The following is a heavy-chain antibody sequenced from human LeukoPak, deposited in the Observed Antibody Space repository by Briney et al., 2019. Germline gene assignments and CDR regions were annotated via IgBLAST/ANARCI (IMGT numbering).Heavy chain of an antibody. Sequence: ASVTLCCKASGYTFTSYDINWVRQAAGQGLEWVGWMNPNSRNTGYAQKFQGRVTMTMNTAISTAYMELSSLRSDDTAVYYCARVYSDSSGYYVQGFDYWGQGTVFSVSS. CDR1: GYTFTSYD. CDR2: MNPNSRNT. V-gene: IGHV1-8*01. D-gene: IGHD3-22*01. CDR3: ARVYSDSSGYYVQGFDY. J-gene: IGHJ4*02.